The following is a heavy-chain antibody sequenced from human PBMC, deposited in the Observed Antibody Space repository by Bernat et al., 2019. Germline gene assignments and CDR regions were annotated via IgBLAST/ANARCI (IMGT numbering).Heavy chain of an antibody. CDR3: ARDPQDYDGVAFDY. CDR1: GFTVSSNY. Sequence: EVQLVESGGGLIQPGGSLRLSCAASGFTVSSNYMSWVRQAPGKGLEWVSIIYSGGSTYYADSVKGRFTISRDNSKNTLSLQMHSLRAEDTAVYYCARDPQDYDGVAFDYWGQGTLVTVSS. D-gene: IGHD4-17*01. J-gene: IGHJ4*02. V-gene: IGHV3-53*01. CDR2: IYSGGST.